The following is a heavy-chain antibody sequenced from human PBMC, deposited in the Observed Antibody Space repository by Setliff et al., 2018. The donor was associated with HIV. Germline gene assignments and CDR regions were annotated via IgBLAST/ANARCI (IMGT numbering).Heavy chain of an antibody. V-gene: IGHV3-7*03. CDR3: ARDCRVGWGFTYGMDV. J-gene: IGHJ6*02. D-gene: IGHD2-21*01. CDR1: GFTFSTYW. Sequence: GGSLRLSCAAFGFTFSTYWMSWVRQAPGKGLEWVANIKQDGSEKYYVDSVKGRFTISRDNSKNTLFLQMNSLRPEDTAVCYCARDCRVGWGFTYGMDVWGQGTLVTVSS. CDR2: IKQDGSEK.